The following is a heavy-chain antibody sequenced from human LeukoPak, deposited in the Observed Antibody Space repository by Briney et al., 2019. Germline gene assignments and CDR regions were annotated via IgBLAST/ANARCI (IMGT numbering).Heavy chain of an antibody. J-gene: IGHJ6*03. CDR2: INPNSGGT. CDR3: ARDLGAYYQSYYYMDV. V-gene: IGHV1-2*02. CDR1: GYTFTGYY. Sequence: GASVKVSCKASGYTFTGYYMHWVRQAPGQGLEWMGWINPNSGGTNYAQKFQGRVTMTRDTSISTAYMELSRLGSDDTAVYYCARDLGAYYQSYYYMDVWGKGTTVTIS. D-gene: IGHD3-10*01.